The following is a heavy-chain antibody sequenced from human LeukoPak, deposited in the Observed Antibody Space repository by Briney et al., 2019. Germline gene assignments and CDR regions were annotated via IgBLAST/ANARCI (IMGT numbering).Heavy chain of an antibody. Sequence: GGSLRLSCAASGFTFGTYTINWVRQAPGKGLEWVSYISSSSSTKYYADSVKGRVTISRDNPKNSLFLQMSSLRDEDTAVYFCARDRGFGEMDYWGQGTLVTVSS. CDR2: ISSSSSTK. CDR3: ARDRGFGEMDY. CDR1: GFTFGTYT. V-gene: IGHV3-48*02. D-gene: IGHD3-10*01. J-gene: IGHJ4*02.